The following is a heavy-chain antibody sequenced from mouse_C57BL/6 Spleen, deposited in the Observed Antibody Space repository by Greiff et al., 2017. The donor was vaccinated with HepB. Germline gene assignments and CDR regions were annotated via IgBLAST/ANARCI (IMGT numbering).Heavy chain of an antibody. Sequence: QVQLQQPGAELVMPGASVKLSCKASGYTFTSYWMHWVKQRPGQGLEWIGEIDPSDSYTNYNQKFKGKSTLTVDKSSSTAYMQLSSLTSEDSAVYYCARFYYGSSCWFAYWGQGTLVTVSA. J-gene: IGHJ3*01. CDR1: GYTFTSYW. D-gene: IGHD1-1*01. V-gene: IGHV1-69*01. CDR2: IDPSDSYT. CDR3: ARFYYGSSCWFAY.